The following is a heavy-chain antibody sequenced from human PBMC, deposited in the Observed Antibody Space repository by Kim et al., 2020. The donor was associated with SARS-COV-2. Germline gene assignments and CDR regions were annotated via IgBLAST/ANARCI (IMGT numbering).Heavy chain of an antibody. Sequence: GGSLRLSCAASGFTFSSYAMHWVRQAPGKGLEYVSAISSNGGSTYYANSVKGRFTISRDNSKNTLYLQMGSLRAEDMAVYYCARAARCGGDCYSWYGVAFDIWGQGTMVTVSS. D-gene: IGHD2-21*02. CDR1: GFTFSSYA. CDR2: ISSNGGST. CDR3: ARAARCGGDCYSWYGVAFDI. J-gene: IGHJ3*02. V-gene: IGHV3-64*01.